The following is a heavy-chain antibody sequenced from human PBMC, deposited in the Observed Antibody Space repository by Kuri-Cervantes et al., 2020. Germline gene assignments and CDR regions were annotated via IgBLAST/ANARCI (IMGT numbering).Heavy chain of an antibody. Sequence: LSLTCAASGFTFSSYGMHWVRQAPGKGLEWVAVIWYDGSNKYYADSVKGRFTISRDNSKNTLYLQMNSLRAEDTAVYFCARVVYYSDSSGYYPEYFQHWGQGTLVTVSS. V-gene: IGHV3-33*01. CDR1: GFTFSSYG. CDR3: ARVVYYSDSSGYYPEYFQH. CDR2: IWYDGSNK. J-gene: IGHJ1*01. D-gene: IGHD3-22*01.